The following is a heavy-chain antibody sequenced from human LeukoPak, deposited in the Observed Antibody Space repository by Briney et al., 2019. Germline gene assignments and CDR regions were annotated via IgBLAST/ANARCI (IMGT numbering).Heavy chain of an antibody. CDR1: GFTFSNYW. J-gene: IGHJ4*02. CDR3: ARDLVYGSGSCGH. V-gene: IGHV3-74*01. D-gene: IGHD3-10*01. Sequence: GGSLRLSCAASGFTFSNYWMQWVRQAPGKGLVWVSRINGEGGTSYADSVKGRFTISRDNTKNTVHLQMNSLRAEDTAVYYCARDLVYGSGSCGHWGQGTLVNVS. CDR2: INGEGGT.